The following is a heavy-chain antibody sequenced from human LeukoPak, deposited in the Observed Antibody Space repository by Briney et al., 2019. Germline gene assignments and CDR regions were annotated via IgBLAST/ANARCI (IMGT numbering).Heavy chain of an antibody. CDR3: ARVWYYYDSSGYMDV. CDR2: ISSSSNYI. V-gene: IGHV3-21*01. J-gene: IGHJ6*03. D-gene: IGHD3-22*01. CDR1: GFTFSNYR. Sequence: GGSLRLSCAASGFTFSNYRMNWVRQAPGKGLEWVSSISSSSNYIYYADSVRGRFTISRDISKNTLYLQMNSLRAEDTAVHYCARVWYYYDSSGYMDVWGKGTTVTVSS.